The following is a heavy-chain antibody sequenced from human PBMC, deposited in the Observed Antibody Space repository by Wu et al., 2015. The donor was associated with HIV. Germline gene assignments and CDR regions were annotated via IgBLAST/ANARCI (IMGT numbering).Heavy chain of an antibody. D-gene: IGHD1-26*01. CDR3: ASGSKGGSYYYYGMDV. CDR2: ISAYSGDS. V-gene: IGHV1-18*01. J-gene: IGHJ6*02. Sequence: QVQLVQSGAEVKKPGASVKVSCKASGYNFFSYGISWVRQAPGQGLEWMGWISAYSGDSNYAQKFQDRVTMTTDASTSTAYMELRSLRSDDTAVYYCASGSKGGSYYYYGMDVWGQGTAVTVSS. CDR1: GYNFFSYG.